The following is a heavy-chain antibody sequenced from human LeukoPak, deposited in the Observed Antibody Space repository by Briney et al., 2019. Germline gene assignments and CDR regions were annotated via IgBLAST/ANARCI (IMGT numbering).Heavy chain of an antibody. J-gene: IGHJ6*02. V-gene: IGHV3-74*01. CDR2: INGDGSNT. D-gene: IGHD3-10*01. Sequence: GGSLRPSCAASGFTFSNYWMYWVRQAPGQGLVWVSLINGDGSNTRYADSVKGRVTISRDNAKNALYLQMNSLRAEDTAVYYCARNRASGMDVWGQGTTVTVSS. CDR3: ARNRASGMDV. CDR1: GFTFSNYW.